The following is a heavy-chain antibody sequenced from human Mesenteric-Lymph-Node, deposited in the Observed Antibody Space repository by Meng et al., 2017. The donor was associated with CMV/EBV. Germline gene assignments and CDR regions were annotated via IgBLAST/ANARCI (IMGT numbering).Heavy chain of an antibody. D-gene: IGHD1-26*01. Sequence: GESLKISCAASGFTFSTYWMYWVRQAPGKGLEWVSSISSSSTHIYYADSVKGRFTISRDNAKNSLYLQMNSLRAEDTAVYYCARSVGATTSTGFDPWGQRALVTVSS. CDR2: ISSSSTHI. V-gene: IGHV3-21*01. CDR1: GFTFSTYW. CDR3: ARSVGATTSTGFDP. J-gene: IGHJ5*02.